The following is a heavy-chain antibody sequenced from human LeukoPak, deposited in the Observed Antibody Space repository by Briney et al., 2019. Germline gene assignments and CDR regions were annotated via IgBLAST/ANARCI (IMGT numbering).Heavy chain of an antibody. V-gene: IGHV4-59*01. J-gene: IGHJ3*02. CDR2: IYYSGST. CDR3: ARIQLLAAFDI. Sequence: SETLSLTCTVSGGSISSYYWSWIRQPPGKGLEWIGYIYYSGSTNYNPSLKSRVTISVDTSKNQFSLKLSSVTAADTAVYNCARIQLLAAFDIWGKGTMVTVSS. CDR1: GGSISSYY. D-gene: IGHD3-10*01.